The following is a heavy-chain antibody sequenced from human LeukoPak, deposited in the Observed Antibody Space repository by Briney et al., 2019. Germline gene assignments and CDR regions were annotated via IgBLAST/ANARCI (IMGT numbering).Heavy chain of an antibody. CDR1: GFTFDSHW. J-gene: IGHJ5*02. V-gene: IGHV3-7*01. CDR2: MRQDGNVK. CDR3: ARWSHDSSGYYWISA. Sequence: GGSLRLSCATSGFTFDSHWMTWVRQAPGKGLQWVASMRQDGNVKYYVDSVQGRFTISRDNAMNSLYLQMNSLRAEDTAVYYCARWSHDSSGYYWISAWGQGTLVTVSS. D-gene: IGHD3-22*01.